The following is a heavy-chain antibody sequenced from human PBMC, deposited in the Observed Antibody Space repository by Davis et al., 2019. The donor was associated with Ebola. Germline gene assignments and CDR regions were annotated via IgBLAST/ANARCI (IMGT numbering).Heavy chain of an antibody. CDR3: ARETSGLDP. CDR1: EFIFSRYA. J-gene: IGHJ5*02. CDR2: ISSSGSTI. D-gene: IGHD3-10*01. V-gene: IGHV3-48*04. Sequence: GGSLRLSCEASEFIFSRYAMTWVRQAPGKGPEWVSYISSSGSTIYYADSVKGRFTISRDNAKNSLYLQMNSLRAEDTAVYYCARETSGLDPWGQGTLVTVSS.